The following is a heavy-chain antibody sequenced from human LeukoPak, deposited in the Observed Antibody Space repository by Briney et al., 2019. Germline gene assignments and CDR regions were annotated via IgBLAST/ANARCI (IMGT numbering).Heavy chain of an antibody. V-gene: IGHV3-21*01. J-gene: IGHJ4*02. D-gene: IGHD1-14*01. CDR3: ARDLTRYFDY. Sequence: GGSLRLSCAAPGFTFSSYSMNWVRQAPGKGLEWVSSISSSSSYIYYADSVKGRFTISRDNAKNSLYLQMNSLRAEDTAVYYCARDLTRYFDYWGQGTLVTVSS. CDR1: GFTFSSYS. CDR2: ISSSSSYI.